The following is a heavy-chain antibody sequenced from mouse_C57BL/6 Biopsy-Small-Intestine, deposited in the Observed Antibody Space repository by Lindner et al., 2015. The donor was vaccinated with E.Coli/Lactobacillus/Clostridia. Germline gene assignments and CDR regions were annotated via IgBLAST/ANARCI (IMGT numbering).Heavy chain of an antibody. CDR3: ARNYGTSWRVDF. Sequence: VQLQESGPVLVKPGASVKMSCKASGYTFTDYYMNWVKQRPGQGLEWIGVINPGSGGTNYNEKFKGKATLTADKSSSTAYMQLSSLTSEDSAVYFCARNYGTSWRVDFWGQGTSLTVSS. V-gene: IGHV1-54*01. J-gene: IGHJ2*02. CDR1: GYTFTDYY. CDR2: INPGSGGT. D-gene: IGHD1-1*01.